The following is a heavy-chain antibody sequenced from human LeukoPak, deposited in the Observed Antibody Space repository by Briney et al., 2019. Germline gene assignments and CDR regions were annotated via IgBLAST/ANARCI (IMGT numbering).Heavy chain of an antibody. J-gene: IGHJ6*03. Sequence: SETLSLTCAVYGGSFSGYYWSWIRQPPGKGLEWIGEINHSGSTNYNPSLKSLVTISVDTSKNQFSLKLSSVAAADTAVYYCARVFVPYYYYYYYMDVWGKGTTVTISS. D-gene: IGHD3-3*01. CDR3: ARVFVPYYYYYYYMDV. CDR2: INHSGST. V-gene: IGHV4-34*01. CDR1: GGSFSGYY.